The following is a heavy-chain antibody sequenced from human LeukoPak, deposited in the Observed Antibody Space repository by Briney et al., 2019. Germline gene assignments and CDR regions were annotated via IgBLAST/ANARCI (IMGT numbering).Heavy chain of an antibody. J-gene: IGHJ4*02. V-gene: IGHV5-51*01. D-gene: IGHD3-16*01. CDR3: AKRGGSSADY. CDR1: GYSITTYW. CDR2: LFSGDSDN. Sequence: GESLKISCRGSGYSITTYWIGWVRQMPGKGREWMGILFSGDSDNRYRPSFQGQVTISVDKSISNAYLRWSSLGASDTAMCDCAKRGGSSADYWGQGTLVTVSS.